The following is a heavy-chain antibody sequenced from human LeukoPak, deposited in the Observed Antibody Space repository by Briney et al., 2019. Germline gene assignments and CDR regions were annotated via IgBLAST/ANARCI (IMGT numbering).Heavy chain of an antibody. V-gene: IGHV3-23*01. Sequence: PGGSLRLSCAVSGFTFRGAAMAWVRQAPGKGLEWVSLISSSGNNAYYADSVKGRFTIFRDNSKNTLSLQMNSLRVEDTAIYYCATDVPAVTIFGYWGQGTLVTVSS. CDR2: ISSSGNNA. CDR3: ATDVPAVTIFGY. D-gene: IGHD2-2*01. J-gene: IGHJ4*02. CDR1: GFTFRGAA.